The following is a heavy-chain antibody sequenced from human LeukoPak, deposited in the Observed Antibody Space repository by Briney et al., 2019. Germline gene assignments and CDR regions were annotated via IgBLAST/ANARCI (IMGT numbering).Heavy chain of an antibody. J-gene: IGHJ4*02. D-gene: IGHD2-15*01. CDR1: GFTFSSYG. CDR3: AKSRPLTAHSCSGGSCNRDY. Sequence: GGSLRLSCAASGFTFSSYGMHWVRQAPGKGLEWVAVISYDGSNKYYADSVKGRFTISRDNSKNTLYLQMNSLRAEDTAVYYCAKSRPLTAHSCSGGSCNRDYWGQGTLVTVSS. CDR2: ISYDGSNK. V-gene: IGHV3-30*18.